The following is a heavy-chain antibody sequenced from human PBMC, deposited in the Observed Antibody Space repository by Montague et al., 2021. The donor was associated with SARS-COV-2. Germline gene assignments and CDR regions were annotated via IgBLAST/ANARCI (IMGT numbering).Heavy chain of an antibody. CDR1: GGPISTYY. J-gene: IGHJ5*02. CDR3: ARTFWGSWFGESWFGP. V-gene: IGHV4-4*07. Sequence: SETLSLTCTVSGGPISTYYWSWIRQPAGKGLEWIGRIYTNETTNYNPSLKSRVTMSVDTSRNQFSLKLTSVTAADTAVYYCARTFWGSWFGESWFGPWSQGTLVTVSS. D-gene: IGHD3-10*01. CDR2: IYTNETT.